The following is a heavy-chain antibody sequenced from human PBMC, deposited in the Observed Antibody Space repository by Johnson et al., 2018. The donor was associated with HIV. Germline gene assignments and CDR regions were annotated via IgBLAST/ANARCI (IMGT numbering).Heavy chain of an antibody. J-gene: IGHJ3*02. D-gene: IGHD2-21*02. CDR1: GFTFSSYG. Sequence: QVQLMESGGGVVQPGGSLRLSCAASGFTFSSYGMHWVRQAPGKGLEWVAFIRYDGGSKYYADSVRGRFTISRDISKNTLYLQMNSLRSEDTTVYYCAKPVMTAIAPLDVFDIWGQGTMVTVSS. CDR2: IRYDGGSK. V-gene: IGHV3-30*02. CDR3: AKPVMTAIAPLDVFDI.